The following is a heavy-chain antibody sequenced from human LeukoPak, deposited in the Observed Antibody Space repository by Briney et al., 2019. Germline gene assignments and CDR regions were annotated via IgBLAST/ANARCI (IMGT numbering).Heavy chain of an antibody. CDR1: GFSFSSYS. D-gene: IGHD3-16*02. CDR2: IKQDGSEK. Sequence: PGGSLRLSCAASGFSFSSYSMNWVRQAPGKGLERVANIKQDGSEKYYVDSVKGRFTISRDNAKNSLYLQMNSLRAEDTAVYYCARGSGVWGSYRFLLGYWGQGTLVTVSS. V-gene: IGHV3-7*01. CDR3: ARGSGVWGSYRFLLGY. J-gene: IGHJ4*02.